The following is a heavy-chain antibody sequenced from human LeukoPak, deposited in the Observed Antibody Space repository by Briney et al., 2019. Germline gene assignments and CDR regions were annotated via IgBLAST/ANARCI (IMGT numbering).Heavy chain of an antibody. Sequence: PSNTLSLTCAVYGGSFSGYYWSWIRQPPGKGLEWIGEINHSGSTNNNPSLKSRATISVDTSNNQFSLKVTSVTATDTAVYYCARRTTSFGWLPSESPSCFDYWGKGTLVTVSS. CDR2: INHSGST. CDR3: ARRTTSFGWLPSESPSCFDY. J-gene: IGHJ4*02. D-gene: IGHD5-12*01. CDR1: GGSFSGYY. V-gene: IGHV4-34*04.